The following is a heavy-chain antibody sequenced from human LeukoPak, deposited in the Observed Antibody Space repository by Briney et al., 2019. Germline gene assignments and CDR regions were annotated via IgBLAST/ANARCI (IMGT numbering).Heavy chain of an antibody. V-gene: IGHV4-39*07. CDR3: ASRPIVGATKVTYFDY. CDR1: GGSISSSSYY. CDR2: IYYSGST. J-gene: IGHJ4*02. D-gene: IGHD1-26*01. Sequence: SETLSLTCTVSGGSISSSSYYWGWIRQPPGKGLEWIGSIYYSGSTYYNPSLKSRVTISVDTSKNQFSLKLSSVTAADTAVYYCASRPIVGATKVTYFDYWGQGTLVTVSS.